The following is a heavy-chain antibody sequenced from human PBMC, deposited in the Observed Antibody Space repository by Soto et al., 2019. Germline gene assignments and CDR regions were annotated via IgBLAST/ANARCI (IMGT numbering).Heavy chain of an antibody. V-gene: IGHV1-69*08. CDR2: IIPILGIA. J-gene: IGHJ6*02. D-gene: IGHD6-19*01. CDR1: GGTFSSYT. CDR3: ARENLGSSGFYYYYGMDV. Sequence: QVQLVQSGAEVKKPGSSVKVSCKASGGTFSSYTISWVRQAPGQGLEWMGRIIPILGIANYAQKFQGRVTITADKYTSTAYMELSSLRSEDTAVYYCARENLGSSGFYYYYGMDVWGQGTTVTVSS.